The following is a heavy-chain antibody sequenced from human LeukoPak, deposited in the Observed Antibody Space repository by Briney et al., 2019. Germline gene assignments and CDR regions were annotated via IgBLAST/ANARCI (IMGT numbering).Heavy chain of an antibody. CDR2: INHSGST. V-gene: IGHV4-34*01. CDR1: GGPFSGYY. Sequence: PSETLSLTCAVYGGPFSGYYWSWIRQPPGKGLEWIGEINHSGSTNYNPSLKSRVTISVDTSKNQFSLKLGSVTAADTAVYYCASLGGSQDYWGQGTLVTVSS. D-gene: IGHD1-26*01. CDR3: ASLGGSQDY. J-gene: IGHJ4*02.